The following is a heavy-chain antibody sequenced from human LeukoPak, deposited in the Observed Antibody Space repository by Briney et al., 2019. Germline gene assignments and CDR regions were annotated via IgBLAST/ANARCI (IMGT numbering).Heavy chain of an antibody. CDR3: AKSHGRSEYGGYWGY. CDR2: ISGSGGST. J-gene: IGHJ4*02. D-gene: IGHD5-12*01. CDR1: GFTVSSNY. V-gene: IGHV3-23*01. Sequence: GGSLRLSCAASGFTVSSNYMSWVRQAPGKGLEWVSAISGSGGSTYYADSVKGRFTISRDNSKNTLYLQMNSLRAEDTAVYYCAKSHGRSEYGGYWGYWGQGTLVTVSS.